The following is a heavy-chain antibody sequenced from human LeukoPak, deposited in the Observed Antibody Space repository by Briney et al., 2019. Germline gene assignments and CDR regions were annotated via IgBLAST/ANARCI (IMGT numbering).Heavy chain of an antibody. CDR3: AKPAVSSGYYWFDY. V-gene: IGHV3-7*03. CDR1: GFTFSTYW. J-gene: IGHJ4*02. Sequence: GGSLRLSCAASGFTFSTYWMTWVRQAPGKGLEWVANIKQDASEKYFADSVKGRFTISRDNSKNTLYLQMNSLRAEDTAVYYCAKPAVSSGYYWFDYWGQGTLVTVSS. CDR2: IKQDASEK. D-gene: IGHD3-22*01.